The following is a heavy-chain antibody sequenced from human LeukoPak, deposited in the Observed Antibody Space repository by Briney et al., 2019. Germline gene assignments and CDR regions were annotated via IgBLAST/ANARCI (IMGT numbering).Heavy chain of an antibody. Sequence: GGSLRLSCAASGFTFSSYGMHWVRQAPGKGLEWVAFIRYDGSNKYYADSVKGRFTISSDTSKNTLYLQMNSLRAEDTAVYYCAKGTVGSGSYSPQTDYWGQGTLVTVSS. CDR1: GFTFSSYG. CDR2: IRYDGSNK. D-gene: IGHD3-10*01. CDR3: AKGTVGSGSYSPQTDY. V-gene: IGHV3-30*02. J-gene: IGHJ4*02.